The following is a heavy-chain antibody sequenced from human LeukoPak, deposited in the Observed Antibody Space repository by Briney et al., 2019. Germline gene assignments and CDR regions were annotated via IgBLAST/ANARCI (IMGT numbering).Heavy chain of an antibody. Sequence: ASVKVSFKASGYTFTSYGISWVRQAPGQGLEWMGWISAYNGNTNYAQKLQGRVTMTPSTYTSTAYMELRSLRSDDTAVCYCASGPEGWELLSYWGQGTLVTVSS. V-gene: IGHV1-18*01. D-gene: IGHD1-26*01. CDR2: ISAYNGNT. CDR3: ASGPEGWELLSY. J-gene: IGHJ4*02. CDR1: GYTFTSYG.